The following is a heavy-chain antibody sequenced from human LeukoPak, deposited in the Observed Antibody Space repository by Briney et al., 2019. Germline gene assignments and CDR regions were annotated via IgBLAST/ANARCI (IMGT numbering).Heavy chain of an antibody. V-gene: IGHV4-30-4*01. CDR3: ARIDPYYYDSSGYYFDY. CDR2: IYYSGST. J-gene: IGHJ4*02. D-gene: IGHD3-22*01. Sequence: SETLSLTCTVSGGSISSGDYYWSWIRQPPGKGLEWIGYIYYSGSTYYNPSLKSRVTMSVDTSKNQFSLKLSSVTAADTAVYYCARIDPYYYDSSGYYFDYWGQGTLVTVSS. CDR1: GGSISSGDYY.